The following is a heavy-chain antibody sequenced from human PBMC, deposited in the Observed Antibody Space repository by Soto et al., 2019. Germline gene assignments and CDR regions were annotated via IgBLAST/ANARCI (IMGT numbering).Heavy chain of an antibody. D-gene: IGHD2-2*01. CDR2: ISYDGSNK. J-gene: IGHJ6*02. Sequence: GGSLRLSCAASGFTFSSYAMHWVRQAPGKGLEWVAVISYDGSNKYYADSVKGRFTISRDNSKNTLYLQMNSLRAEDTAVYYCARDFVVVVPAAIPPAYYYYYGMDVWGQGTTVTVSS. V-gene: IGHV3-30-3*01. CDR3: ARDFVVVVPAAIPPAYYYYYGMDV. CDR1: GFTFSSYA.